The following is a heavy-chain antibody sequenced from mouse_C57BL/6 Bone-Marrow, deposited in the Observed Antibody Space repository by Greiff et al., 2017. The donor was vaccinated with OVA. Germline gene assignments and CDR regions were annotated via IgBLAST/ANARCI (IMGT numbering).Heavy chain of an antibody. J-gene: IGHJ1*03. CDR1: GYSITSDY. D-gene: IGHD2-5*01. CDR2: ISYSGST. Sequence: VHVKQSGPGLAKPSQTLSLTCSVTGYSITSDYWNWIRKFPGNKLEYMGYISYSGSTFYNPSLKSRISITRDTSKNQYYLQLNSVTTEDTATYYCARYKSNFWYFDVWGTGTTVTVSS. V-gene: IGHV3-8*01. CDR3: ARYKSNFWYFDV.